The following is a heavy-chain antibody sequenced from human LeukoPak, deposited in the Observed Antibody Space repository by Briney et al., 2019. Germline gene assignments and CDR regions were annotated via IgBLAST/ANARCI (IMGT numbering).Heavy chain of an antibody. CDR1: GYTFTSYY. CDR2: INPNSGGT. J-gene: IGHJ5*02. D-gene: IGHD2-2*01. Sequence: VSVKVSCKASGYTFTSYYMHWVRQAPGQGLEWMGRINPNSGGTNYAQKFQGRVTMTRDTSISTAYMELSRLRSDDTAVYYCARAKKVVPAASYWFDPWGQGTLVTVSS. V-gene: IGHV1-2*06. CDR3: ARAKKVVPAASYWFDP.